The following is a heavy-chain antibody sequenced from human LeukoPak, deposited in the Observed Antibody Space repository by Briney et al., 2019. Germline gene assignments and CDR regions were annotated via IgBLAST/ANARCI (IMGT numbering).Heavy chain of an antibody. Sequence: GGSLRLSCAASGLTFSSYAMSWVRQAPGKGLEWVSAISSSGGSTYYADSVKGRFTISRDNSKNTLFLQMNSLRAEDTAAYYCAKDRGSWSRGAFDIWGQGTMVTVSS. J-gene: IGHJ3*02. CDR1: GLTFSSYA. CDR2: ISSSGGST. D-gene: IGHD6-13*01. CDR3: AKDRGSWSRGAFDI. V-gene: IGHV3-23*01.